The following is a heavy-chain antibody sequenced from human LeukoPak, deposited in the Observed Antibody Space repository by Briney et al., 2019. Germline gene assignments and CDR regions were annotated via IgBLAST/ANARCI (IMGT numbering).Heavy chain of an antibody. D-gene: IGHD3-9*01. J-gene: IGHJ4*02. V-gene: IGHV3-49*04. CDR3: TGFPHYYDILTGYYISVDY. Sequence: GGSLRLSCTASGFTFGDYAMSWVRQAPGKGLEWVGFIRSKAYGGTTGYAASVKGRFTISRDDSKSIAYLQMNSLKTEDTAVYYCTGFPHYYDILTGYYISVDYWGQGTLVTVSS. CDR2: IRSKAYGGTT. CDR1: GFTFGDYA.